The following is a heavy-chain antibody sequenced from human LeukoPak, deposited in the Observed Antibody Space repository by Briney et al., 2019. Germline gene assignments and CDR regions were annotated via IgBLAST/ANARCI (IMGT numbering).Heavy chain of an antibody. D-gene: IGHD3-3*01. V-gene: IGHV3-23*01. CDR1: GFTFSNYA. CDR2: ISGSGGST. Sequence: GGSLRLSCAASGFTFSNYAMNWVRQAPGKGLEWVSSISGSGGSTYYADSVKGRFTISRDNSKNTLYLQMNSLRAEDTAIYYCAKAELGVDTFFDYWGQGALVTVSS. J-gene: IGHJ4*02. CDR3: AKAELGVDTFFDY.